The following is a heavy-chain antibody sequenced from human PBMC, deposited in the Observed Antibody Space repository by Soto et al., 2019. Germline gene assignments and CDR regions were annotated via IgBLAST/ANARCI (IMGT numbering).Heavy chain of an antibody. CDR1: GFTVSSNY. D-gene: IGHD3-16*01. V-gene: IGHV3-53*01. J-gene: IGHJ3*02. Sequence: PGGSLRLSCAASGFTVSSNYISWVRQGPGKGLERVSVSYSGGSTYYAYSVNGRFTISRDNSKNTQYLHMNSLRAEDTAAYYCAKWMFDYFDIWGQGTMVTVSS. CDR2: SYSGGST. CDR3: AKWMFDYFDI.